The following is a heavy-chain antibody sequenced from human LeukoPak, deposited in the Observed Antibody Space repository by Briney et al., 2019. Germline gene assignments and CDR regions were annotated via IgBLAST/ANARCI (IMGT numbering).Heavy chain of an antibody. V-gene: IGHV5-10-1*01. CDR1: GYSFTSYW. D-gene: IGHD3-10*01. CDR2: IDPSDSYT. J-gene: IGHJ4*02. CDR3: ARHLRVNYYGSGSYAPPNS. Sequence: GESLRISCKGSGYSFTSYWIRWVRQMPGKGLEWMGRIDPSDSYTNYSPSFQGHVTISADKSISTAYLQWSSLKASDTAMYYCARHLRVNYYGSGSYAPPNSWGQGTLITVSS.